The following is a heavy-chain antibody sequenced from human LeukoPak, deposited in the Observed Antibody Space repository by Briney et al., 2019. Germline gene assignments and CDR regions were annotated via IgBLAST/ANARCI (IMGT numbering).Heavy chain of an antibody. CDR1: GGSISSYY. CDR3: ARGLWGSSGDRFDP. CDR2: IYYSGST. D-gene: IGHD2-15*01. Sequence: SETLSLTCTVSGGSISSYYWSWIRQPPGKGLEWIGYIYYSGSTNYNPSLKSRVTISVDTSKNQFSLKLSSVTAADTAVYYCARGLWGSSGDRFDPWGQGTLVTVSS. J-gene: IGHJ5*02. V-gene: IGHV4-59*01.